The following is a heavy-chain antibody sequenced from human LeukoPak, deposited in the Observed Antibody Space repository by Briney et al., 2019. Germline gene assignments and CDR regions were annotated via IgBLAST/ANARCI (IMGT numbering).Heavy chain of an antibody. J-gene: IGHJ6*03. CDR1: GYTFTSYY. V-gene: IGHV1-46*01. CDR3: ARDLFTYPAAGDILTGYYMDV. D-gene: IGHD3-9*01. CDR2: INPSGGST. Sequence: ASVKVSCKASGYTFTSYYMHWVRQAPGQGLEWMGIINPSGGSTSYAQKFQGRVTMTRDMSTSTVYMELSSLRSEDTAVYYCARDLFTYPAAGDILTGYYMDVWGKGTTVTVSS.